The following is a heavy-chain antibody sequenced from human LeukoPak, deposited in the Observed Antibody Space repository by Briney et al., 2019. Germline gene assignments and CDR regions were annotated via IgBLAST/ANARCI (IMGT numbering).Heavy chain of an antibody. V-gene: IGHV3-15*01. Sequence: GGPLRLSCAASGLPFSIALMSWVRQAPGKGLEWVGRIKSETDGGTTDYGAPVKGRFTISGDDSKNTLYLQMNTLKTEDTAVYYCTTVQFALTMSFDYWGPGTLVTVSS. CDR3: TTVQFALTMSFDY. CDR2: IKSETDGGTT. D-gene: IGHD3-10*01. J-gene: IGHJ4*02. CDR1: GLPFSIAL.